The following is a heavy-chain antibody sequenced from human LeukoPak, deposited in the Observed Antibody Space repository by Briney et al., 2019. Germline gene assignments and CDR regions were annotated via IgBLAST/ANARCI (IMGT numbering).Heavy chain of an antibody. CDR2: IIPILGIA. Sequence: SVKVSCKASGGTFSSYAISWVRQAPGQGLEWMGRIIPILGIANYAQKFQGRVTITADKSTGTAYMELSSLRSENTAVYYCASEPRHCSSTSCPVDYWGQGTLVTVSS. J-gene: IGHJ4*02. CDR3: ASEPRHCSSTSCPVDY. V-gene: IGHV1-69*04. CDR1: GGTFSSYA. D-gene: IGHD2-2*01.